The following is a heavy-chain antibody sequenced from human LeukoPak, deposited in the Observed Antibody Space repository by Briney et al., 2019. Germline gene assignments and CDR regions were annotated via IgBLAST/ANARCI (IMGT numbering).Heavy chain of an antibody. Sequence: GASVKVSCKASGYTFTSYGISWVRQAPGQGLEWTGWISAYNGNTNYAQKLQGRVTMTTDTSTSTAYMELRSLRSDDTAVYYCAAFSLYGSEDYWGQGTLVTVSS. CDR3: AAFSLYGSEDY. CDR2: ISAYNGNT. V-gene: IGHV1-18*01. CDR1: GYTFTSYG. J-gene: IGHJ4*02. D-gene: IGHD3-10*01.